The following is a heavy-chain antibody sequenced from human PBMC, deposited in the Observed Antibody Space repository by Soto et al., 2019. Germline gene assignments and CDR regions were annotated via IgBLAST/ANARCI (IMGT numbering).Heavy chain of an antibody. J-gene: IGHJ4*02. V-gene: IGHV1-69*01. CDR2: IIPIFGTA. CDR3: ARDRAAGTGYFDY. CDR1: GGTFSSYA. Sequence: QVQLVQSGAEVQKPGSSVKVSCKASGGTFSSYAISWVRQAPGQGLEWMGGIIPIFGTASYAQKFQGRVTITADESTSTAYMELSSLRSEDTAVYYCARDRAAGTGYFDYWGQGTLVTVSS. D-gene: IGHD6-13*01.